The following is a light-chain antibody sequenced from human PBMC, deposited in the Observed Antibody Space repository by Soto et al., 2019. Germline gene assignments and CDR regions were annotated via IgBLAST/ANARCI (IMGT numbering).Light chain of an antibody. Sequence: DIQMTQSPSTLSASIGDRVTITCRASESISGWLAWYQQKPGKAPKLLIYKVSSLERGVPSRFSGSGSGPDFTLTISSLQPEDSATYFCQQLNSYPQTFGQGTRLEIK. CDR2: KVS. V-gene: IGKV1-5*03. J-gene: IGKJ5*01. CDR1: ESISGW. CDR3: QQLNSYPQT.